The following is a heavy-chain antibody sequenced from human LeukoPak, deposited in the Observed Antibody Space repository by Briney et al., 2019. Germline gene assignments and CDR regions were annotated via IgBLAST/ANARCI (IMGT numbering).Heavy chain of an antibody. CDR3: ASATLRCSGGSCYEMDV. CDR1: GATFSDYA. J-gene: IGHJ6*04. D-gene: IGHD2-15*01. Sequence: SVKVSCKASGATFSDYALNWVRQAPGQGLEWMGVFIPILGTANSTQKFQDRVTITADMPTNTAYMELNSLRSEDTAVYYCASATLRCSGGSCYEMDVWGKGTTVTVSS. CDR2: FIPILGTA. V-gene: IGHV1-69*10.